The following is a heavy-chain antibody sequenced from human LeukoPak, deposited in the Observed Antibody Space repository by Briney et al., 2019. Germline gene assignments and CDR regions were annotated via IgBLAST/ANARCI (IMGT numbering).Heavy chain of an antibody. D-gene: IGHD2-15*01. CDR2: IYYSGST. V-gene: IGHV4-30-4*01. Sequence: SETLSLTCTVPGGSISSGDYYWSWIRQPPGKSLEWIGYIYYSGSTYYNPSLKSRVTISVDTSKNQFSLKLSSVTAADTAVYYCARARGGYCSGGSCYRFDYWGQGTLVTVSS. CDR1: GGSISSGDYY. CDR3: ARARGGYCSGGSCYRFDY. J-gene: IGHJ4*02.